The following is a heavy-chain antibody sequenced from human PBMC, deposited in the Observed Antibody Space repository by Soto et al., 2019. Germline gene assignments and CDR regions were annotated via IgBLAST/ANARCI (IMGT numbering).Heavy chain of an antibody. J-gene: IGHJ4*02. V-gene: IGHV1-69*06. CDR1: GGTFSSYA. Sequence: SVKVSCKASGGTFSSYAISWVRQAPGQGLEWMGGIIPIFGTANYAQKFQGRVTMTEDTSTNTAYMELSSLRSEDTAVYYCATEAELNRPFDYWGQGTLVTGSS. CDR2: IIPIFGTA. CDR3: ATEAELNRPFDY. D-gene: IGHD1-26*01.